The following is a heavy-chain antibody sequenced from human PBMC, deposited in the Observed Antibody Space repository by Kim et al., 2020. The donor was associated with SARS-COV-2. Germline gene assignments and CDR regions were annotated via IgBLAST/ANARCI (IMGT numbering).Heavy chain of an antibody. D-gene: IGHD6-6*01. V-gene: IGHV7-4-1*02. CDR3: ASPYSSSSYYYYYGMDV. Sequence: ASVKVSCKASGYTFTSYAMNWVRQAPGQGLEWMGWINTNTGNPTYAQGFTGRFVFSLDTSVSTAYLQISSLKAEDTAVYYCASPYSSSSYYYYYGMDVWGQRTTVTVSS. J-gene: IGHJ6*02. CDR2: INTNTGNP. CDR1: GYTFTSYA.